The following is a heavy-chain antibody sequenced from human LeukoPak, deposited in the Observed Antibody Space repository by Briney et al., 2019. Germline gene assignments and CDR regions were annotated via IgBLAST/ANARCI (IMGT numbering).Heavy chain of an antibody. Sequence: GGSLRLSCAASGFTFNSYWMSWVRQAPGKGLEWVANIKEDGSEKYYVDSVKGRFTISRDNAKNSLYLQMNSLRAEDTAVYYCTRDSDGDYSPFDYWGQGTLVTVSS. V-gene: IGHV3-7*01. CDR3: TRDSDGDYSPFDY. D-gene: IGHD4-17*01. J-gene: IGHJ4*02. CDR2: IKEDGSEK. CDR1: GFTFNSYW.